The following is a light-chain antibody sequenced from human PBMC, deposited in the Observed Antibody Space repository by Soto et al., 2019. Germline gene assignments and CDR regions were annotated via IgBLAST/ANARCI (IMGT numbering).Light chain of an antibody. Sequence: EIVMTQSPATLSVSPGERATLSCRASQSVSSNLAWYQQKPGQAPRLLIYGPSTRATGIPARFSGSGSGTEFTLTISSLQSEDSAVYCCQQFNSWPGTFGKGTKVEIK. J-gene: IGKJ1*01. V-gene: IGKV3-15*01. CDR2: GPS. CDR3: QQFNSWPGT. CDR1: QSVSSN.